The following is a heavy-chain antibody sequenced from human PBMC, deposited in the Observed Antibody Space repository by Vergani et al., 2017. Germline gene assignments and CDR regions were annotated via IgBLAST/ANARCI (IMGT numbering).Heavy chain of an antibody. CDR1: GFTVSANY. J-gene: IGHJ6*02. D-gene: IGHD2-21*01. CDR3: AKARDPNCKGGNCYSYYYGLDL. Sequence: EVQLVQSGGGLVQPGGSLTLSCAASGFTVSANYVGWVRQAPGKGLKWVAILYNSGNTFYADSVRGRFTISRDNSKDTLYLQMNSLRVEDTAIYYCAKARDPNCKGGNCYSYYYGLDLWGQGTTVTVSS. V-gene: IGHV3-53*01. CDR2: LYNSGNT.